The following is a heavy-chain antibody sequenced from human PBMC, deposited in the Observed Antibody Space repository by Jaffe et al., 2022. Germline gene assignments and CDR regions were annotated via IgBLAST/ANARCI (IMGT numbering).Heavy chain of an antibody. D-gene: IGHD2-8*01. CDR1: GFTFGRYA. CDR2: IGGSGERR. CDR3: AKDDPNVEVPGPNWFDS. J-gene: IGHJ5*01. Sequence: EVQLLESGGGLVQPGGSLRLSCAGSGFTFGRYAINWVRQAPGKGLEWVSTIGGSGERRDYADSVKGRLTISRDNSKNTVYLQLNSLRADDTAVYYCAKDDPNVEVPGPNWFDSWGQGTLVTVSS. V-gene: IGHV3-23*01.